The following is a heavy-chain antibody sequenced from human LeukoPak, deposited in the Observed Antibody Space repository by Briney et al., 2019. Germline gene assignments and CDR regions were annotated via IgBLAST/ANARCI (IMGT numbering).Heavy chain of an antibody. V-gene: IGHV3-15*01. CDR3: TTVGLATIQRAFDY. D-gene: IGHD5-24*01. J-gene: IGHJ4*02. Sequence: GGSLRLSCAASVFTFSNAWMSWVRQAPGKGLEWVGRIKSKTDGGTTDYAAPVQGRFSIARDDSKYTLSLQMNSLKTEDTAVYYCTTVGLATIQRAFDYWGQGTLVTVSS. CDR2: IKSKTDGGTT. CDR1: VFTFSNAW.